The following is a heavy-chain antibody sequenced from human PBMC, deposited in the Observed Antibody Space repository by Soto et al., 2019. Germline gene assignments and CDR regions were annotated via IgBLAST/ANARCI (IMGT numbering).Heavy chain of an antibody. Sequence: TCAVAIGSLDSGGSAVSWNRQPPGKGLEWIGYVTHSGTAYPIPSLNGRLTLSVDSSQTQFSLKLTSVTAADSAFYYCARIHWAQGSLDYWGRGTPVPVSS. D-gene: IGHD3-16*01. CDR3: ARIHWAQGSLDY. CDR2: VTHSGTA. J-gene: IGHJ4*02. CDR1: IGSLDSGGSA. V-gene: IGHV4-30-2*01.